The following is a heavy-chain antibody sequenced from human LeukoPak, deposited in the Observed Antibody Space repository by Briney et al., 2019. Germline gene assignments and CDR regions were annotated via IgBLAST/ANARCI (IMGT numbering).Heavy chain of an antibody. CDR1: GGSIIGSTSY. J-gene: IGHJ4*02. Sequence: SETLSLTCTVSGGSIIGSTSYWGWICQPPGKGLDWIGIINYSGSTYYNPSLRSRVTISVDTSKNQFSLKLNSVTASDTAVYYCARGYDYWGQGTLVTVSS. CDR3: ARGYDY. CDR2: INYSGST. V-gene: IGHV4-39*01. D-gene: IGHD3-22*01.